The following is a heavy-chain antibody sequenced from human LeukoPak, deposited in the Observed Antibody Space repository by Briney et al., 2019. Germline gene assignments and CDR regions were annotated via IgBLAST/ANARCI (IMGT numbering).Heavy chain of an antibody. CDR2: IFYSGTT. CDR3: ARHYTSGWDLDY. J-gene: IGHJ4*02. Sequence: SETLSLTCTVSGGSISGYYWSWIRQPPGKGLEWIGYIFYSGTTSYNPSLKSRLTISVNTSKNQFSLRLTSVTAADTAVYFCARHYTSGWDLDYWGQGTLVAVSS. CDR1: GGSISGYY. D-gene: IGHD6-19*01. V-gene: IGHV4-59*08.